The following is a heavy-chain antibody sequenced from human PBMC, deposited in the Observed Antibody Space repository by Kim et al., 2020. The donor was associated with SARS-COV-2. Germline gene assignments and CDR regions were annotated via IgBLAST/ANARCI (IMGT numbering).Heavy chain of an antibody. CDR1: GGSISRYY. CDR2: ISYIGST. J-gene: IGHJ6*02. V-gene: IGHV4-59*08. D-gene: IGHD2-21*01. Sequence: SETLSLSCTVSGGSISRYYWNWIRRPPGKGLEWIGYISYIGSTNYNPSLKSRVTMSVDTSKNQFSLKLSSVTAADTAVYYCARLHTENLWGYVMDVWGQGTTVTVSS. CDR3: ARLHTENLWGYVMDV.